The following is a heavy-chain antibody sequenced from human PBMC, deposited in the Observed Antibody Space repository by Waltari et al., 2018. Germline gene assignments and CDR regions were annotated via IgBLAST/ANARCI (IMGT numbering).Heavy chain of an antibody. CDR1: GFTFSDYY. V-gene: IGHV3-11*06. Sequence: QVQLVESGGGLVKPGGSLRLYCAASGFTFSDYYMSWIRQAPGKGVEWVAYISSSSYTNYADSVKGRFTISRDNAKNSLYLQMNSLRAEDTAVYYCARPQSDSSSWLSCMDVWGQGTTVTVSS. D-gene: IGHD6-13*01. J-gene: IGHJ6*02. CDR2: ISSSSYT. CDR3: ARPQSDSSSWLSCMDV.